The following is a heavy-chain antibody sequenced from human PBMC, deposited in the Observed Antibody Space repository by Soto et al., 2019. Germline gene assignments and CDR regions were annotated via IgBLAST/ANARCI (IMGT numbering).Heavy chain of an antibody. D-gene: IGHD1-1*01. CDR1: GGSISSGGYY. V-gene: IGHV4-31*03. CDR3: AREVKLEGPYYYYGMGG. CDR2: IYYSGST. J-gene: IGHJ6*01. Sequence: PSETLSLTCTVSGGSISSGGYYWSWIRQHPGKGLEWIGYIYYSGSTYYNPSLKSRVTISVDTSKNQFSLKLSSVTAADTAVYYCAREVKLEGPYYYYGMGGWGQGTTVTVSS.